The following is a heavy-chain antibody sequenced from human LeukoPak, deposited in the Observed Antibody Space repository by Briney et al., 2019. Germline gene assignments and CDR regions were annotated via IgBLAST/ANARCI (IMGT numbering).Heavy chain of an antibody. CDR3: AKSPDRAAVAPFDY. CDR2: ISGSTGRT. D-gene: IGHD6-19*01. J-gene: IGHJ4*02. V-gene: IGHV3-23*01. CDR1: GFTFSSYG. Sequence: GGSLRLSCAASGFTFSSYGMSWVRQAPGKGLEWVSVISGSTGRTYYADSVKVRFTISRDNSKNTLYLQMDSLRAEDTAVYYCAKSPDRAAVAPFDYWGQGTLVTVSS.